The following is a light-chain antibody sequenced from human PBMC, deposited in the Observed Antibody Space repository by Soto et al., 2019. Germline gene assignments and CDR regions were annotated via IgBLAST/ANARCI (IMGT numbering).Light chain of an antibody. CDR2: EVT. CDR1: TNDIGSYNY. J-gene: IGLJ3*02. CDR3: SSYKFSTTLRV. V-gene: IGLV2-14*01. Sequence: QSALTQPASVSGSPGQSITLSCAGTTNDIGSYNYVSWFQQHPGEAPKLIIFEVTHRPSGISTRFSGSKSGNTASLTISDLQAEDEALYYCSSYKFSTTLRVFGGGTKLTLL.